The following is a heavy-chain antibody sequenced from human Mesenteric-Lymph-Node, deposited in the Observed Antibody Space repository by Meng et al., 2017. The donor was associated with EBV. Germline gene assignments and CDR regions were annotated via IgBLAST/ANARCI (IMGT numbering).Heavy chain of an antibody. D-gene: IGHD2-2*01. CDR2: IYYSGTS. Sequence: QLRLQEAGPRLVKPSETLSLTCTVSGGSVSSSNFYWSWIRQPPGKGLEWIGNIYYSGTSNYNPSLKSRVAISLDTSKNQFSLNLSSLTAADTAMYYCARVNCSNIVCPFDSWGQGTLVTVSS. CDR1: GGSVSSSNFY. V-gene: IGHV4-61*01. J-gene: IGHJ4*02. CDR3: ARVNCSNIVCPFDS.